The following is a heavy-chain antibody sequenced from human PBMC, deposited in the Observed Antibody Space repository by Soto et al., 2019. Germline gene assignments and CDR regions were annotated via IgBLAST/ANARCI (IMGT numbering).Heavy chain of an antibody. J-gene: IGHJ3*02. Sequence: SESLALSCTVSIGSVNSGDDDVRWISQPPGKGLEWIGYIYYSGSTYYNPSLKSRVTISVDTSKNQFSLKLSSVTAADTAVYYCAGGVRLLKDVFDIWGQRTMVT. CDR2: IYYSGST. CDR1: IGSVNSGDDD. D-gene: IGHD2-21*02. V-gene: IGHV4-30-4*01. CDR3: AGGVRLLKDVFDI.